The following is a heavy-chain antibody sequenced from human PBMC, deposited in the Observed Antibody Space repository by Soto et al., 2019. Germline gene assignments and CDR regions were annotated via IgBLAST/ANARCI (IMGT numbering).Heavy chain of an antibody. V-gene: IGHV3-7*01. CDR2: TKEDGSEI. CDR1: GFSIASYW. Sequence: EVQLVESGGGLVQPGGSLRISCAVSGFSIASYWMSWVRQAPGKGLEWVATTKEDGSEIYYVDSERGRFTISRDNAENSLYLQMNSLSAEDTAVYFCARDVGFDYVNWGQGTLVTVSS. D-gene: IGHD3-16*01. CDR3: ARDVGFDYVN. J-gene: IGHJ4*02.